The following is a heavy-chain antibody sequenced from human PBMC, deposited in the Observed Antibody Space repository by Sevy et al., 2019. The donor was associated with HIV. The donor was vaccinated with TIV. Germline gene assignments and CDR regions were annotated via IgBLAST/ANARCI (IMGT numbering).Heavy chain of an antibody. CDR2: IYSGGST. D-gene: IGHD2-15*01. V-gene: IGHV3-66*01. Sequence: GGSLRLSCAASGFTFSSYAMNWVRQAPGKGLEWVSVIYSGGSTYYADSVKGRFTISRDNSQNTVYLQMNSLRAEDTAVYYCAREDIVLGEGNYYGMDVWGQGTTVTVSS. CDR1: GFTFSSYA. J-gene: IGHJ6*02. CDR3: AREDIVLGEGNYYGMDV.